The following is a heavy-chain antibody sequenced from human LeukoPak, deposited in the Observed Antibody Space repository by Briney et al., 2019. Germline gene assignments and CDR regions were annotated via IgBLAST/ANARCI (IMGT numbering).Heavy chain of an antibody. CDR2: INPNSGGT. Sequence: GASVKVSCKASGYTFTGYYMHWVRQAPGQGLEWMGWINPNSGGTNYAQKFQGRVTMTEDTSTDTAYMELSSLRSEDTAVYYCATVPVKDWLLNYFDYWGQGTLVTVSS. J-gene: IGHJ4*02. CDR1: GYTFTGYY. D-gene: IGHD3-9*01. CDR3: ATVPVKDWLLNYFDY. V-gene: IGHV1-2*02.